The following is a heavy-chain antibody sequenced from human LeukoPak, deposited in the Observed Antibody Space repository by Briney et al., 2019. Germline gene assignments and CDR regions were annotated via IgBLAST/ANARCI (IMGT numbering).Heavy chain of an antibody. D-gene: IGHD6-13*01. CDR1: GFTFSSYA. CDR2: IKEDGSEK. Sequence: GGSLRLSCAASGFTFSSYAMSWVRQAPGKGLEWVANIKEDGSEKYYVDSVRGRFTISRDNAKNSLYLHMKSLRAEDTAVYYCARVHHSSSWGTDDCWGQGTLVTVSS. J-gene: IGHJ4*02. V-gene: IGHV3-7*01. CDR3: ARVHHSSSWGTDDC.